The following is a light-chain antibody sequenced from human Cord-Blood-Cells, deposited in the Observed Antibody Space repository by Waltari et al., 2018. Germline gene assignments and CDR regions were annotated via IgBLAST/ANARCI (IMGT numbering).Light chain of an antibody. CDR2: DVS. V-gene: IGLV2-11*01. CDR3: CSYAGSDTSYV. J-gene: IGLJ1*01. CDR1: SSDVGGYNY. Sequence: QSALTQPRSVSGSPGQSVTISCTGTSSDVGGYNYVSWYQQHPGKAPKLMIYDVSKRPAGVPDRCAGSKSGNTAYLTISGLQAEDEADYYCCSYAGSDTSYVFGTGTKVTGL.